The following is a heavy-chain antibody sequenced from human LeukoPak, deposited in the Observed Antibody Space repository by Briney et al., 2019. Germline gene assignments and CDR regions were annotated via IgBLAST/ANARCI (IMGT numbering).Heavy chain of an antibody. D-gene: IGHD3-9*01. CDR3: ARASYDILTGPTDAFDI. CDR1: GFTFSSYW. Sequence: GGSLRLSCAASGFTFSSYWMSWVRQAPGKGLEWVANIKQDGSEKYYVDSVKGRFTISRDNSKNTLYLQMNSLRAEDTAVYYCARASYDILTGPTDAFDIWGQGTMVTVSS. V-gene: IGHV3-7*03. J-gene: IGHJ3*02. CDR2: IKQDGSEK.